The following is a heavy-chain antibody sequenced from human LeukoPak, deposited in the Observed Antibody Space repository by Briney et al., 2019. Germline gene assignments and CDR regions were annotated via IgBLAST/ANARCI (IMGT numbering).Heavy chain of an antibody. J-gene: IGHJ2*01. V-gene: IGHV4-59*01. CDR3: ARVHGDYTLDWYFDL. Sequence: SETLSLTCTVSGGSISSYYWGWIRQPPGKGLEWIGYIYYSGSTNYNPSLKSRVTISVDTSKNQFSLKLSSVTAADTAVYYCARVHGDYTLDWYFDLWGRGTLVTVSS. CDR2: IYYSGST. CDR1: GGSISSYY. D-gene: IGHD4-17*01.